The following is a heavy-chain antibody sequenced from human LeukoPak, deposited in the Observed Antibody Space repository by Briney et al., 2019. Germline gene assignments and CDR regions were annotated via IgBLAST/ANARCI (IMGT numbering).Heavy chain of an antibody. D-gene: IGHD2-2*02. J-gene: IGHJ4*02. Sequence: GGSPRLSCAASGFTFSSYGMHWVRQAPGKGLEWVAVISYDGSNKYYADSVKGRFTISRDNSKDTLYLQMNSLRAEDTAVYYCASLAGNQLLYDYWGQGTLVTVSS. CDR3: ASLAGNQLLYDY. CDR1: GFTFSSYG. V-gene: IGHV3-30*03. CDR2: ISYDGSNK.